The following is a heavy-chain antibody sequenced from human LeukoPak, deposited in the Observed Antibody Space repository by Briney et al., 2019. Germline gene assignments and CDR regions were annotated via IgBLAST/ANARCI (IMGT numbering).Heavy chain of an antibody. V-gene: IGHV1-46*01. CDR3: AREVAYSSSSLDY. J-gene: IGHJ4*02. Sequence: ASVKVSCKASGYTFTSYYMHWVRQAPGQGLEWMGTINPSGGSTSYAQKFQGRVTMTRDTSISTAYMELSRLRSDDTAVYYCAREVAYSSSSLDYWGQGTLVTVSS. D-gene: IGHD6-6*01. CDR2: INPSGGST. CDR1: GYTFTSYY.